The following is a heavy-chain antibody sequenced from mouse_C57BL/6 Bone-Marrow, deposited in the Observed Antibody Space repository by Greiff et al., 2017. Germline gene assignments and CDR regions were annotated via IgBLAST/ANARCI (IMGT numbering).Heavy chain of an antibody. D-gene: IGHD1-3*01. J-gene: IGHJ2*01. CDR1: GYTFTSYW. Sequence: QVQLQQPGAELVKPGASVKLSCKASGYTFTSYWMQWVKQRPGQGLEWIGEIDPSDSYTNYNQKFKGKATLTVDTSSCTAYMQLSSLTSEDSAVYYCAKGSGNYFDYWGQGTTLTVSS. CDR3: AKGSGNYFDY. V-gene: IGHV1-50*01. CDR2: IDPSDSYT.